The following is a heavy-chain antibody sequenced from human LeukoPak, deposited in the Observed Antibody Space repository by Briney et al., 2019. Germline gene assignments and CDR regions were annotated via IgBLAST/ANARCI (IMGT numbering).Heavy chain of an antibody. Sequence: SETLSLTCTVSGGSISSYYWSWIRQPPGKGLEWIGYIYYSGSTNYNPSLKSRVTISVDTSKNQFSLKLSSVTAANTAVYYCARLYRATDAFDIWGQGTMVTVSS. CDR3: ARLYRATDAFDI. V-gene: IGHV4-59*08. J-gene: IGHJ3*02. CDR2: IYYSGST. CDR1: GGSISSYY. D-gene: IGHD1-26*01.